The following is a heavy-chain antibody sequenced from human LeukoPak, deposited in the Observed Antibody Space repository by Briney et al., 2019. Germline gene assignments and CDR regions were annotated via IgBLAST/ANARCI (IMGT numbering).Heavy chain of an antibody. Sequence: GGSLRLSCAASGFTFSSYWMSWVRQAPGKGLEWVANIKERGSEKYYVDSVKGRFTISRDKAKNSLYLQMNSLRAEDTARYYYGGGLLWSYWGRGKLVTVS. D-gene: IGHD3-10*01. CDR3: GGGLLWSY. CDR1: GFTFSSYW. V-gene: IGHV3-7*03. CDR2: IKERGSEK. J-gene: IGHJ4*02.